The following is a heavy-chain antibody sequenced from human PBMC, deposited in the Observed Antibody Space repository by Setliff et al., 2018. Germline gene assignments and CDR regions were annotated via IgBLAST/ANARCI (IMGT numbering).Heavy chain of an antibody. Sequence: SVKVSCKASGGTFSSYAISWVRQAPGQGLEWMGGIIPMFTTANHAQTFQGRVTITADESTSTAYMELSSLTSEDTAVYYCARVSARRRYYYYMDVWGKGTTVTVSS. V-gene: IGHV1-69*13. CDR1: GGTFSSYA. CDR2: IIPMFTTA. J-gene: IGHJ6*03. CDR3: ARVSARRRYYYYMDV. D-gene: IGHD6-6*01.